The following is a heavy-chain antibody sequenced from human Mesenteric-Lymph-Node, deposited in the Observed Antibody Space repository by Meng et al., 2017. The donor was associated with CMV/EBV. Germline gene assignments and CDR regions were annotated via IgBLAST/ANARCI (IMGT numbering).Heavy chain of an antibody. Sequence: CTVSGASLSSGDYYWSWIRQLPGKGLEWIGYIYYRGTTYYNPSLKSRVTISVDKSKNQFSLKLSSVTAADTAVYYCANNVPRNYFDYWGQGSLVTVSS. CDR3: ANNVPRNYFDY. CDR2: IYYRGTT. D-gene: IGHD1-14*01. J-gene: IGHJ4*02. V-gene: IGHV4-31*03. CDR1: GASLSSGDYY.